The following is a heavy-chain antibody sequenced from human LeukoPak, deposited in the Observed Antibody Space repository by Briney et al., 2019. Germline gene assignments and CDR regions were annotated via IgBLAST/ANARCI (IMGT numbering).Heavy chain of an antibody. V-gene: IGHV3-23*01. Sequence: GGSLRLSCAASGFTFSSYAMSWVRQAPGKGLEWVSAISGSGGSTYYADSVKGRFTISRDNSKNTLYLQMNSLGAEDTAVYYCAKMSSSWTYYYGMDVWGQGTTVTVSS. CDR1: GFTFSSYA. D-gene: IGHD6-13*01. J-gene: IGHJ6*02. CDR2: ISGSGGST. CDR3: AKMSSSWTYYYGMDV.